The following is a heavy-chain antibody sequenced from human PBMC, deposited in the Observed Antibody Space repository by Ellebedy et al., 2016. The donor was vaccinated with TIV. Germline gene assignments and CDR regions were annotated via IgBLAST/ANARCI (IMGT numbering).Heavy chain of an antibody. CDR3: ARGHNFYDSSGYYFDY. D-gene: IGHD3-22*01. V-gene: IGHV4-59*11. CDR1: GDSITRHH. Sequence: SETLSLXXTVSGDSITRHHWSWIRQTPGKRLEWIGYIFYTGSTIYNPSLESRVTISVDTANNQFSLRMTSVTSADTAVYYCARGHNFYDSSGYYFDYWGLGTLVTVSS. CDR2: IFYTGST. J-gene: IGHJ4*02.